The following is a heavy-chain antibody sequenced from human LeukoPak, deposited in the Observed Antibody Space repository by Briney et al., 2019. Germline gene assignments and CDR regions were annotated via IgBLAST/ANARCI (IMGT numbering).Heavy chain of an antibody. J-gene: IGHJ4*02. CDR2: ISGSGGSA. Sequence: PGGSLRLSCAASGFTFSSYAMSWVRQAPGKGLEWVSAISGSGGSAYYADSVKGRFTISRDNSKNTLYLQMNSLRAEDTAVYYCAKDNWNYDVNAGYWGQGTLVTVSS. CDR3: AKDNWNYDVNAGY. V-gene: IGHV3-23*01. CDR1: GFTFSSYA. D-gene: IGHD1-7*01.